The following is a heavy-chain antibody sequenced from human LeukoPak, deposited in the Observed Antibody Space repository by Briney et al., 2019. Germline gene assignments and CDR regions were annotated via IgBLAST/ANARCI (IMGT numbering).Heavy chain of an antibody. CDR1: GGSITSGGYY. V-gene: IGHV4-31*03. CDR2: IYYSGST. D-gene: IGHD4-11*01. CDR3: AGGSNYNWFDP. J-gene: IGHJ5*02. Sequence: SRTLSLTCSVSGGSITSGGYYCSWIRQHPGKGLEWIGYIYYSGSTYYNPSLKSRVTISVDTSKNQFSLTLSSVTAADTAVYYCAGGSNYNWFDPWGQGTLVTVSS.